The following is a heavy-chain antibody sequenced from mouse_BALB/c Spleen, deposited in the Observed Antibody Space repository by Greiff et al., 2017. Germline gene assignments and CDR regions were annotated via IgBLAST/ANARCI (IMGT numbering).Heavy chain of an antibody. J-gene: IGHJ4*01. CDR3: ARSYDYNYYAMDY. V-gene: IGHV1-54*03. D-gene: IGHD2-4*01. Sequence: QVQLQQSGAELVRPGTSVKVSCKASGYAFTNYLIEWVKQRPGQGLEWFGVINPGSGGTNYNEKFKGKATLTADKSSSTAYMQLSSLTSDDSAVYFCARSYDYNYYAMDYWGQGTSVTVSS. CDR1: GYAFTNYL. CDR2: INPGSGGT.